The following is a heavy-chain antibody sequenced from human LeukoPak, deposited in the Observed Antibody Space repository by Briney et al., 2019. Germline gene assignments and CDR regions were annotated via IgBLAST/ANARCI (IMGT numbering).Heavy chain of an antibody. Sequence: GGSLRLSCAASGYTFSSYWMHWVRQAPGKGLVWVSRINSDGSSARYADSVKGRFTISRDNGQDTLYLQMDSLRVEDTAVYYCARDLTVVDFDYWGQGTLVTVSS. V-gene: IGHV3-74*01. CDR2: INSDGSSA. CDR3: ARDLTVVDFDY. D-gene: IGHD4-23*01. CDR1: GYTFSSYW. J-gene: IGHJ4*02.